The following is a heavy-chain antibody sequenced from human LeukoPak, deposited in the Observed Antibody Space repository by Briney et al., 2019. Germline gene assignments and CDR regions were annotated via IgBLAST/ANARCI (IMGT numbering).Heavy chain of an antibody. Sequence: GGSLRLSCAASGVTLSSNYMSWVRQAAGKGREGGSVIYSGGSTYYADSVRGRCTISRDNSKNTLYLQMNSLRAEDTAVYYCARARSHSSSSGGDYYYYMDVWGKGPTVPVPS. D-gene: IGHD6-6*01. CDR2: IYSGGST. J-gene: IGHJ6*03. CDR1: GVTLSSNY. V-gene: IGHV3-53*01. CDR3: ARARSHSSSSGGDYYYYMDV.